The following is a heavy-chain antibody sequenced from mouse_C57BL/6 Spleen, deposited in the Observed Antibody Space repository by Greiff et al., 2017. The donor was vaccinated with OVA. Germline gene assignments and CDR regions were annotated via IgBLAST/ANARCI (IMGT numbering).Heavy chain of an antibody. D-gene: IGHD2-5*01. CDR2: IDPSDSET. CDR3: ARGRSNSSYYAMDY. J-gene: IGHJ4*01. Sequence: QVQLKQPGAELVRPGSSVKLSCKASGYTFTSYWMHWVKQRPIQGLEWIGNIDPSDSETHYNQKFKDKATLTVDKSSSTAYMQLSSLTSEDSAVYYCARGRSNSSYYAMDYWGQGTSVTVSS. V-gene: IGHV1-52*01. CDR1: GYTFTSYW.